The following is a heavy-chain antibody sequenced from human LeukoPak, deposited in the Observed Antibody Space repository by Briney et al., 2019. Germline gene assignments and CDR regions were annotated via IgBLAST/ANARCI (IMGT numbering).Heavy chain of an antibody. CDR1: GFTFTKCA. CDR3: AGDRNSDWYSPLDY. Sequence: PGGSLRLSCVASGFTFTKCAMSWIRQAPGKGLEWVAIITATGDTAYYADSVKGRFTISRDNSRNTVYMRMDSLRAEDTAIYYCAGDRNSDWYSPLDYWGQGSQVTVSP. V-gene: IGHV3-23*01. CDR2: ITATGDTA. J-gene: IGHJ4*02. D-gene: IGHD6-19*01.